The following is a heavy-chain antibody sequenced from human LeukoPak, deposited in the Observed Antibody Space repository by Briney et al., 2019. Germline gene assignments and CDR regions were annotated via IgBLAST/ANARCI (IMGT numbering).Heavy chain of an antibody. V-gene: IGHV4-59*01. CDR3: AAGYSSSWYPVGFVDY. CDR1: GGSISSYY. CDR2: IYYSGST. D-gene: IGHD6-13*01. J-gene: IGHJ4*02. Sequence: SETLSLTCTVSGGSISSYYWSWIRQPPGKGLEWIGYIYYSGSTNYNPSLKSRVTISVDTSKNQFSLKLSSVTAADTAVYYCAAGYSSSWYPVGFVDYWGQGTLVTVSS.